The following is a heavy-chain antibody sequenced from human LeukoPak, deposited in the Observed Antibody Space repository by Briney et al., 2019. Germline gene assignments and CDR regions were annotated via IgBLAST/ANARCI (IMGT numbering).Heavy chain of an antibody. CDR1: SGSVSNSHYY. Sequence: PSETLSLTCTVSSGSVSNSHYYWAWVRQPPGKGLEWLGSIFYSGNTHYNPSLKSPVTISIDTSKNQFSLKVSSVTAADTAVYYCARGRGNYYGSGSYHDYWGQGTLVTVSS. D-gene: IGHD3-10*01. J-gene: IGHJ4*02. CDR3: ARGRGNYYGSGSYHDY. CDR2: IFYSGNT. V-gene: IGHV4-39*07.